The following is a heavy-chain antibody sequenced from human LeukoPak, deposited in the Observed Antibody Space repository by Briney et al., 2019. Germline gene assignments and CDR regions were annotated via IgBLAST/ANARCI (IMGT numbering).Heavy chain of an antibody. V-gene: IGHV4-30-2*01. Sequence: PSQTLSLTCTVSGGSISSGGYYCSWIRQPPGKGLEWIVYIYQSGSTYYNPSLKSRVTISVDRSKNQFSLKLSSVTAADTAVYYCARYYYDSSGYSYYFDYWGQGTLVTVSS. J-gene: IGHJ4*02. CDR2: IYQSGST. D-gene: IGHD3-22*01. CDR3: ARYYYDSSGYSYYFDY. CDR1: GGSISSGGYY.